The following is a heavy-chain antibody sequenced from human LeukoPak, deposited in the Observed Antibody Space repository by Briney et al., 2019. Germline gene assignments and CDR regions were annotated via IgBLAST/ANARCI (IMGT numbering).Heavy chain of an antibody. Sequence: GESLKISCKGSGYSFTTYWIGWVRQMPGKGLEWMGIIYPGDSDTRYSPSFQGQVTISADKSITTTYLQWSSLKASDTAMYYCARPFGVPAAISVDYWGQGTLVTVSS. CDR2: IYPGDSDT. CDR1: GYSFTTYW. D-gene: IGHD2-2*02. CDR3: ARPFGVPAAISVDY. V-gene: IGHV5-51*01. J-gene: IGHJ4*02.